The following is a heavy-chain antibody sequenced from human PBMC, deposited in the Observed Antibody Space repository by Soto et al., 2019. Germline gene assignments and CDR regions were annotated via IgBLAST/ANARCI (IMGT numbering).Heavy chain of an antibody. CDR3: ARMRGLGEISPYFDY. Sequence: QVQLQESGPGLVKPSETLSLTCSVSGGSISDYQWNWIRQPPGKGLEWIGYIYYSGRTNYNPSLKSRATISLDTSTKQFSLRLRSVTAADTAVYYCARMRGLGEISPYFDYWRQGTLVTVSS. J-gene: IGHJ4*02. V-gene: IGHV4-59*01. CDR2: IYYSGRT. D-gene: IGHD3-16*02. CDR1: GGSISDYQ.